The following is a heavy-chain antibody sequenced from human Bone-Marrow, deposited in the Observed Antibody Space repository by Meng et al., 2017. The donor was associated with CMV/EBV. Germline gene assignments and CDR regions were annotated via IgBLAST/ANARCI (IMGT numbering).Heavy chain of an antibody. D-gene: IGHD2-21*01. J-gene: IGHJ4*02. V-gene: IGHV5-51*01. CDR1: GYDISTYW. CDR2: VYPDGSDI. Sequence: GGSLRLSCQLSGYDISTYWVGWVRQMPGKGLEWMGLVYPDGSDIRYSPSFRGQVIISADKSISTAYLQWSSLKASDTAIYYCARGGGATSFDKWGQGTLVTFAS. CDR3: ARGGGATSFDK.